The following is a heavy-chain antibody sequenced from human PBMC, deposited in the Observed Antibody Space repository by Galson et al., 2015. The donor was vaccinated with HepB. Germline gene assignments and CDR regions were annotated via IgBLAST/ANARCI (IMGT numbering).Heavy chain of an antibody. CDR1: GFTFSDYY. CDR3: AREWYYTMDV. CDR2: ITQSSSNT. J-gene: IGHJ6*02. V-gene: IGHV3-11*05. Sequence: SLRLSCAASGFTFSDYYMSWIRQAPGKGLEWVSYITQSSSNTNYADSVKGRFTISRDNAKNSLYLQMNSLRAEDTAVYYCAREWYYTMDVWGQGTTVTVSS.